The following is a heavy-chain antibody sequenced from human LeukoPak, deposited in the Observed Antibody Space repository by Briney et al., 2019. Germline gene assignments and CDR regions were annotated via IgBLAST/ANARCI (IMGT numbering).Heavy chain of an antibody. V-gene: IGHV1-46*01. J-gene: IGHJ4*02. D-gene: IGHD2-8*01. CDR1: GYTFTRYY. Sequence: GASVKVSCKASGYTFTRYYMQWVRQAPGQGLEWMGIINSFGGDTTYAQKFQGRLTITRDASTSTVHMELGSLTSEDAAVYYCARDGSSVFGSVDFDYWGQGTRVTVSS. CDR2: INSFGGDT. CDR3: ARDGSSVFGSVDFDY.